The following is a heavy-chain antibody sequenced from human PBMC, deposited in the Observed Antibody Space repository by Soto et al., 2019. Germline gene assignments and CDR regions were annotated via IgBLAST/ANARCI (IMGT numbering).Heavy chain of an antibody. V-gene: IGHV4-59*01. CDR2: IYYSGST. CDR1: GGSISSYY. Sequence: SETLSLTCTVSGGSISSYYWSWIRQPPGKGLEWIGYIYYSGSTNYNPSLKSRVTISVDTSKNQFSLKLSSVTAADTAVYYCATLTNYDSSGPYYYGMDVWGQGTTVTVSS. D-gene: IGHD3-22*01. CDR3: ATLTNYDSSGPYYYGMDV. J-gene: IGHJ6*02.